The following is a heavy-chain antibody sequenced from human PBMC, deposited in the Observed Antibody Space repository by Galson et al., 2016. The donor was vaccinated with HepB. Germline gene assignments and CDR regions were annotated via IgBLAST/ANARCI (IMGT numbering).Heavy chain of an antibody. CDR1: GFTFSNFA. J-gene: IGHJ4*02. CDR2: TDIDGTP. V-gene: IGHV3-23*01. D-gene: IGHD3-9*01. Sequence: SLRLSCAAAGFTFSNFAMTWVRHAPEKGLEWVSSTDIDGTPYYADPVKGRFTIHRDNSKNTLYLQINHLRIEDSAIYYCARPAREKDDQFFDIWGPGTLVTVSS. CDR3: ARPAREKDDQFFDI.